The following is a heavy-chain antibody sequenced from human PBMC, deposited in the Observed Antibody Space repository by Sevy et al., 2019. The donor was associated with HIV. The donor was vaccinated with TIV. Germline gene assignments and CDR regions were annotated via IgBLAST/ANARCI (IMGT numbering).Heavy chain of an antibody. V-gene: IGHV4-59*01. CDR2: IYYSGST. Sequence: SETLSLTCTVSGGSISSYYWSWIRQPPGKGLEWIGYIYYSGSTNYNPSLKSRVTISVDTSKNQFSLKLTSVTAADTAVYYCVRAPGSYYDRYCFDYWGQGTLVTVSS. CDR1: GGSISSYY. D-gene: IGHD1-26*01. CDR3: VRAPGSYYDRYCFDY. J-gene: IGHJ4*02.